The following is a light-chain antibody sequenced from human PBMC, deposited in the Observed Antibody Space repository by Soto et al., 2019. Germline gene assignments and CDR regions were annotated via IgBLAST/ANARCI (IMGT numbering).Light chain of an antibody. V-gene: IGLV2-14*01. Sequence: QSALTQPASVSGSPGQSITISCTGTSSDVGGYNYVSWYQQHPGKAPKLMIYDVSNRPSGVSNRFSGSKSGNTASLTISGLQAEEEADYYCSSYTSSSTLLYVFGTGTKVTGL. CDR3: SSYTSSSTLLYV. CDR1: SSDVGGYNY. CDR2: DVS. J-gene: IGLJ1*01.